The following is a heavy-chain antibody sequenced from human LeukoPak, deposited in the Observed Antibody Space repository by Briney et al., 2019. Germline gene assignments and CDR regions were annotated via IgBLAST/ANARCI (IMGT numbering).Heavy chain of an antibody. V-gene: IGHV1-2*02. CDR2: INPNSGGT. CDR3: ARDGSVVVPAAHPYNWFDP. J-gene: IGHJ5*02. Sequence: SVKVTCKASGYTFTGYYMHWVRQAPGQGLEWMGWINPNSGGTNYAQKFQGRVAMTRDTSISTAYMELSRLRSDDTAVYYCARDGSVVVPAAHPYNWFDPWGQGTLVTVSS. CDR1: GYTFTGYY. D-gene: IGHD2-2*01.